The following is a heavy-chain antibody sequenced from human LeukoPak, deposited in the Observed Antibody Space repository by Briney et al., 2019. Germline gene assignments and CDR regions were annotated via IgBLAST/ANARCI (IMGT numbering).Heavy chain of an antibody. V-gene: IGHV4-34*01. CDR3: ARIHRYCSGGACYVLDN. Sequence: PSETLSLTCAVYGGSFSGYYWSWIRQPPGKGLEWIGGINHSGSTNYNPSLKSRVTISVGTSKNQFSLKLSSVTAADTAVYYCARIHRYCSGGACYVLDNWGQGTLVAVSS. J-gene: IGHJ4*02. D-gene: IGHD2-15*01. CDR1: GGSFSGYY. CDR2: INHSGST.